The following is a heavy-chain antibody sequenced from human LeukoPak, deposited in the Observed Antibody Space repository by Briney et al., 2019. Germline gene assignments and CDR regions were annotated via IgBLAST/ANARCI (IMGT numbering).Heavy chain of an antibody. CDR1: GGSFSGYY. Sequence: PSETLSLTCAVYGGSFSGYYWSWIRQPPGKGLEWIGEINHSGSTNYNPSLKSRVTTSVDTSKNQFSLKLSSVTAADTAVYYCARGALYSSGWTLKYYFDYWGQGTLVTVSS. CDR2: INHSGST. J-gene: IGHJ4*02. CDR3: ARGALYSSGWTLKYYFDY. D-gene: IGHD6-19*01. V-gene: IGHV4-34*01.